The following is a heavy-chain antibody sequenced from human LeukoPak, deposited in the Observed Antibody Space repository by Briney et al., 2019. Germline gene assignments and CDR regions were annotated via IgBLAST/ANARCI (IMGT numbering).Heavy chain of an antibody. D-gene: IGHD5-12*01. V-gene: IGHV3-7*01. Sequence: GGSLRLSCATSGFSLSGYWMSWVRQAPGKGPEWVARLHADGNEKYYVDSVKGRFPISRDNAKNSLYLQMNSLRVEDTAVYYCARGGYSFDYLGQGTLVTVSS. CDR2: LHADGNEK. CDR3: ARGGYSFDY. J-gene: IGHJ4*02. CDR1: GFSLSGYW.